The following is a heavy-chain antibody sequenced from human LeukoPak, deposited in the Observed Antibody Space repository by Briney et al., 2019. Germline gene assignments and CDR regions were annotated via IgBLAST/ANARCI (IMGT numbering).Heavy chain of an antibody. Sequence: SESLSLTCTVSGGSISSSSYYWGWIRQPPGKGLEWIGSIYYSGSTYYNPSLKSRVTISVDTSKNQFSLKLSSVTAADTAVYYCARDRAAGPGPVGYWGQGTLVTVSS. CDR1: GGSISSSSYY. CDR3: ARDRAAGPGPVGY. J-gene: IGHJ4*02. D-gene: IGHD6-13*01. V-gene: IGHV4-39*07. CDR2: IYYSGST.